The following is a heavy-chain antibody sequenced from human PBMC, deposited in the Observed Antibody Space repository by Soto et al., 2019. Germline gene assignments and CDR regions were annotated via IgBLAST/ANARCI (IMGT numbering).Heavy chain of an antibody. Sequence: GGSLRLSCAASGFTFSSYGMHWVRQAPGKGLEWVAVISYDGSNKYYADSVKGRFTISRDNSKNTLYLQMNSLRAEDTAVYYCAKDSNDYVWGSYRYGHFDYWGQGTLVTVSS. CDR2: ISYDGSNK. D-gene: IGHD3-16*02. CDR1: GFTFSSYG. J-gene: IGHJ4*02. CDR3: AKDSNDYVWGSYRYGHFDY. V-gene: IGHV3-30*18.